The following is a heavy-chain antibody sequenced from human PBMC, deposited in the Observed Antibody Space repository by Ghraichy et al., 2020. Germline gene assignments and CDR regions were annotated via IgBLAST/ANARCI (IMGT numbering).Heavy chain of an antibody. CDR1: GFTFSSYA. J-gene: IGHJ6*02. D-gene: IGHD1-26*01. CDR2: INVSGDNT. Sequence: GGSLRLSCAASGFTFSSYAMSWVRQAPGKGLEWVSTINVSGDNTYYADSVKGRFTISRDNSKNTLYLQMKSLRAEDTAIYYCAKDVYARLEGEWELLSGMDVWGQGTTVTVS. CDR3: AKDVYARLEGEWELLSGMDV. V-gene: IGHV3-23*01.